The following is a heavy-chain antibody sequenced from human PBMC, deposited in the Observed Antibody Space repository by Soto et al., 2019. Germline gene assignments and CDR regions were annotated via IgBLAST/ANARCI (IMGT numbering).Heavy chain of an antibody. CDR2: INAANGNT. V-gene: IGHV1-3*01. Sequence: GASVKVSCKASGYTFTTYAMHWVRQAPGQRLEWMGWINAANGNTKYSQKFQGRVTITRDTSASTAYMELSSLRSEDTAVYYCARPLMNTAMVTFSYFDYRGQGTLVTVSS. CDR3: ARPLMNTAMVTFSYFDY. D-gene: IGHD5-18*01. J-gene: IGHJ4*02. CDR1: GYTFTTYA.